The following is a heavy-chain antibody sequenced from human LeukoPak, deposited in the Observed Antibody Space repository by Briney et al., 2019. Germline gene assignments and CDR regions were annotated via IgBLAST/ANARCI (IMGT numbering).Heavy chain of an antibody. CDR3: ARDGYRLSGYFYYMDV. D-gene: IGHD2-2*03. CDR1: GYTFTSYG. CDR2: ISAYNGNT. J-gene: IGHJ6*03. Sequence: ASVKVSCRASGYTFTSYGISWVRQAPGQGLEWMGWISAYNGNTNYAQKLQGRVTMTTDTSTSTAYMELRSLRSDDTAVYYCARDGYRLSGYFYYMDVWGKGTTVTVSS. V-gene: IGHV1-18*01.